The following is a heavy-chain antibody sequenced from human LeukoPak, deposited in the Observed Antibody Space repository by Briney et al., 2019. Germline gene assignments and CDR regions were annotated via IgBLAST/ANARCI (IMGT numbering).Heavy chain of an antibody. D-gene: IGHD4-17*01. CDR2: MNPNSGNT. CDR3: ARENYGDTIGPLGY. CDR1: GYTFTTYD. Sequence: ASVKVSCKASGYTFTTYDITWVRQATGQGLEWMGWMNPNSGNTAYAQKFQGRVTMTRDMSTSTVYMELSSLRSEDTAVYYCARENYGDTIGPLGYWGQGTLVTVSS. V-gene: IGHV1-8*02. J-gene: IGHJ4*02.